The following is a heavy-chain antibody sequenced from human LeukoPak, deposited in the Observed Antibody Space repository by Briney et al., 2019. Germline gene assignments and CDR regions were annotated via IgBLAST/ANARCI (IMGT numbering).Heavy chain of an antibody. CDR3: ARDGWVDY. D-gene: IGHD6-19*01. CDR1: GFTLSSYE. Sequence: GGSLRLSCAASGFTLSSYEMNWVRQVPGKGLEWVSYISSSGRTIFYADSVKGRFTISRDNAKNSLFLQMNSLRAEDTAVYYCARDGWVDYWGQGTLVTVSS. CDR2: ISSSGRTI. V-gene: IGHV3-48*03. J-gene: IGHJ4*02.